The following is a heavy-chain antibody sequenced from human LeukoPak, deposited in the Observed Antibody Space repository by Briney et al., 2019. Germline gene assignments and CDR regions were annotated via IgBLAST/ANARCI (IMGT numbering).Heavy chain of an antibody. D-gene: IGHD3-3*01. CDR3: ARGPRRITIFGVGTDAFDI. J-gene: IGHJ3*02. CDR2: ISPTSGGT. CDR1: GYIFTDYY. V-gene: IGHV1-2*02. Sequence: GASVKVSCKAFGYIFTDYYVHWVRQAPGQGLEWMGWISPTSGGTNYALKFQGRVTITRDTSISTAYMELIRLRSDDTAAYYCARGPRRITIFGVGTDAFDIWGQGTMVTVSS.